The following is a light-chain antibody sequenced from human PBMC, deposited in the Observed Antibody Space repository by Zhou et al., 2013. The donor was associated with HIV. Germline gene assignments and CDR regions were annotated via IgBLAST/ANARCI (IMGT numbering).Light chain of an antibody. CDR1: QTVSSN. CDR3: QQYNSYSGT. Sequence: QSPATLSLSPGERATVSCRASQTVSSNLAWYQQKPGQAPRLLIYGATTRATGVPARFSGYGSGTEFTLTISSLQPDDFATYYCQQYNSYSGTFGQGTKVEIK. CDR2: GAT. J-gene: IGKJ1*01. V-gene: IGKV3-15*01.